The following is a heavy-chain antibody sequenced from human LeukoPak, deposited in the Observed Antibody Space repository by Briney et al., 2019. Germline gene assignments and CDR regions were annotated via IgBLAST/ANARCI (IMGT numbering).Heavy chain of an antibody. J-gene: IGHJ6*03. V-gene: IGHV4-61*02. Sequence: PSQTLSLTCTVSGGSISSGSYYWSWIRQPAGKGLEWIGRIYTSGSTNYNPSLKSRVTISVDTSKKQFSLKLSSVTAADTAVYYCARALVEPYYMDVWGKGTTVTVSS. CDR3: ARALVEPYYMDV. CDR1: GGSISSGSYY. CDR2: IYTSGST. D-gene: IGHD3-16*01.